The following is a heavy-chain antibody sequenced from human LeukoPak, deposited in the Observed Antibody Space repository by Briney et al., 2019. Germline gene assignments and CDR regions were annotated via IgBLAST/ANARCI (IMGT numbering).Heavy chain of an antibody. D-gene: IGHD6-6*01. Sequence: GGSLRLSCAASGFTFSNYAMHWVRQAPGKGLDWVAVISYDGSNKYYADSVKGRFTISRDNSKNTLYLQMNSLRAEDAAVYYCAKNQKTKKSTSNYYYYYMDVWGKGTTVTVSS. CDR3: AKNQKTKKSTSNYYYYYMDV. CDR1: GFTFSNYA. V-gene: IGHV3-30*18. J-gene: IGHJ6*03. CDR2: ISYDGSNK.